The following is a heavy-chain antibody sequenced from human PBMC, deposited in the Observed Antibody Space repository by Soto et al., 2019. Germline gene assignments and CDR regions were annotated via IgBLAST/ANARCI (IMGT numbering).Heavy chain of an antibody. Sequence: EVQLLESGAGLVQPGGSLRLSCAASGFIFSNNAMSWVRQAPGKGLEWVSAISGSSGSTFYADSVKGRFTIPRDNSKNTLYLQMNSLRAEDTALYYCAKNSGYYYDAFDIWGQGTMVTVSS. V-gene: IGHV3-23*01. J-gene: IGHJ3*02. CDR3: AKNSGYYYDAFDI. CDR1: GFIFSNNA. D-gene: IGHD3-22*01. CDR2: ISGSSGST.